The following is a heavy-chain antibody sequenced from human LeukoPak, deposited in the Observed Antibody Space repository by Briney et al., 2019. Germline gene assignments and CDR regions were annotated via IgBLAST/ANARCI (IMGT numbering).Heavy chain of an antibody. CDR1: GFTFSSYA. J-gene: IGHJ4*02. V-gene: IGHV3-23*01. CDR3: AKLEYYGSGSYYNGRYYFDY. CDR2: ISGSGGST. D-gene: IGHD3-10*01. Sequence: PGGSLRLSCAASGFTFSSYAMSWVRQAPGKGLEWVSAISGSGGSTYYADSVKGRFTISRDNSKNTLYLQMNSLRAEDTAVYYCAKLEYYGSGSYYNGRYYFDYWGQGTLVTVSS.